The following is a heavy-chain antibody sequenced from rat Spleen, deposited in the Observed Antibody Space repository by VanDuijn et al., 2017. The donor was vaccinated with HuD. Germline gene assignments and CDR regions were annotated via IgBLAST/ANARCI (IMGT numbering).Heavy chain of an antibody. CDR2: ISTSGGST. CDR3: ARRHYGYTDYFDY. Sequence: EVQLVESGGGLVQPERSLKLSCAASGFTFSDYGMAWVRQAPTKGLEWVASISTSGGSTYYRDSVKGRFTISRDNAKSTLSLQMDSLRSEDTATYYCARRHYGYTDYFDYWGQGVMVTVSS. V-gene: IGHV5S13*01. CDR1: GFTFSDYG. D-gene: IGHD1-9*01. J-gene: IGHJ2*01.